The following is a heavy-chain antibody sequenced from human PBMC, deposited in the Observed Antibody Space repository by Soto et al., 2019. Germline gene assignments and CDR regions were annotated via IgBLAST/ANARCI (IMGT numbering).Heavy chain of an antibody. CDR3: ARHGLRGIAAPGLYYGMDV. CDR1: GYSFTSYW. J-gene: IGHJ6*02. D-gene: IGHD6-13*01. CDR2: IYPGDSDT. Sequence: GEALKISCKGSGYSFTSYWIGWVRQMPGKGLEWMGIIYPGDSDTRYSPSFQGQVTISADKSISTAYLQWSSLKASDTAMYYCARHGLRGIAAPGLYYGMDVWGQGTTVTVSS. V-gene: IGHV5-51*01.